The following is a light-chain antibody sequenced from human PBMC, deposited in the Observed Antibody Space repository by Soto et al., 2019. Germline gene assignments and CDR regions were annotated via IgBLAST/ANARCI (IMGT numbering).Light chain of an antibody. V-gene: IGKV3-20*01. J-gene: IGKJ1*01. Sequence: ELVLTQSPVTLSLSTQETATLSCSASQSVNSDYLAWYRQKPGQAPSLLMYAKSTRATGIPDRFYGSGSGTDFTLTIYRLEPEDFAVYYCQQYGNSPQTFGQGTKVDIK. CDR3: QQYGNSPQT. CDR2: AKS. CDR1: QSVNSDY.